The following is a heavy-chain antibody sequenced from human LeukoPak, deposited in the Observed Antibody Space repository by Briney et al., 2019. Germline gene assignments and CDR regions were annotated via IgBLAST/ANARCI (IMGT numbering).Heavy chain of an antibody. V-gene: IGHV4-34*01. D-gene: IGHD3-3*01. CDR1: GGSFSGYY. J-gene: IGHJ6*03. CDR2: INHSGST. Sequence: SETLSLTCAVYGGSFSGYYWSWIRQPPGKGLEWIGEINHSGSTNYNPSLKSRVTISVDTSKNQFSLKLSSVTAADTAVYYCARGVLGVVYYYYMDVWGKGTTVTVSS. CDR3: ARGVLGVVYYYYMDV.